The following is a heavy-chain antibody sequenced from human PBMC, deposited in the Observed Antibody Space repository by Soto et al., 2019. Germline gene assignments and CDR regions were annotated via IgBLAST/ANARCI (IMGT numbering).Heavy chain of an antibody. D-gene: IGHD2-15*01. V-gene: IGHV1-2*04. CDR1: GYTFTGYY. Sequence: GASVTVSCKASGYTFTGYYMHWVRQAPGQGLEWMGWINPNSGGTNYAQKFQGWVTMTRDTSISTAYMELSRLRSDDTAVYYCARDRYGSCSGGSCNPYYYYGMDVWGQGSTVTVSS. J-gene: IGHJ6*02. CDR2: INPNSGGT. CDR3: ARDRYGSCSGGSCNPYYYYGMDV.